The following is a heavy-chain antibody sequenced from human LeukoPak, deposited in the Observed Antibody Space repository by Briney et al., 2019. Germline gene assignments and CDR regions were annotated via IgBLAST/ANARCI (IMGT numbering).Heavy chain of an antibody. CDR3: ASALHWGWGYFYYYMDV. CDR1: GDIFNSFT. CDR2: IIPSFGVT. V-gene: IGHV1-69*10. D-gene: IGHD3-16*01. Sequence: ASVKVSCKASGDIFNSFTISWVRQAPGQGLDWMGGIIPSFGVTNYAQKFQGRVTITADKSTSTVYMELSSLRFEDTAVYFCASALHWGWGYFYYYMDVWGKGTTVTVSS. J-gene: IGHJ6*03.